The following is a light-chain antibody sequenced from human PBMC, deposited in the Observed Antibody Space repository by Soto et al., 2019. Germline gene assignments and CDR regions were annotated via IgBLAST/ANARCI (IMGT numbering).Light chain of an antibody. CDR2: RVS. Sequence: DIVLTQSPLLLPVTLGQPASISCTSSQSLVYSDGQTYLSWFQQRPGQSPRRLIYRVSNRDTGVPLRFSASGSGTDFTLKISRVEAEDVAVYFCMQAVYWPFTFGPGTKVDIK. V-gene: IGKV2-30*01. J-gene: IGKJ3*01. CDR3: MQAVYWPFT. CDR1: QSLVYSDGQTY.